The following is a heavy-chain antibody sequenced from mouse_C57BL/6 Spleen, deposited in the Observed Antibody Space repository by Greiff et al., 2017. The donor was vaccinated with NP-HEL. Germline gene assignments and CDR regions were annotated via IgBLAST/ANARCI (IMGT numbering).Heavy chain of an antibody. CDR1: GFTFSDYG. CDR3: ARYGNYGDWYFDV. J-gene: IGHJ1*03. D-gene: IGHD2-1*01. V-gene: IGHV5-15*01. CDR2: ISNLAYSI. Sequence: EVMLVESGGGLVQPGGSLKLSCAASGFTFSDYGMAWVRQAPRKGPEWVAFISNLAYSIYYADTVTGRFTISRENAKNTLYLEMSILRSEDTAMYYCARYGNYGDWYFDVWGTGTTVTVSS.